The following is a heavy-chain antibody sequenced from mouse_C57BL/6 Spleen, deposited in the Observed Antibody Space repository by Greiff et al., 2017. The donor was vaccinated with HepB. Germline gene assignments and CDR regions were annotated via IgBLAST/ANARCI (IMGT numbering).Heavy chain of an antibody. D-gene: IGHD1-1*01. CDR1: GYTFTSYW. V-gene: IGHV1-64*01. J-gene: IGHJ2*01. CDR3: AGGYYGSSLYYFDY. Sequence: QVHVKQPGAELVKPGASVKLSCKASGYTFTSYWMHWVKQRPGQGLEWIGMIHPNSGSTNYNEKFKSKATLTVDKSSSTAYMQLSSLTSEDSAVYYCAGGYYGSSLYYFDYWGQGTTLTVSS. CDR2: IHPNSGST.